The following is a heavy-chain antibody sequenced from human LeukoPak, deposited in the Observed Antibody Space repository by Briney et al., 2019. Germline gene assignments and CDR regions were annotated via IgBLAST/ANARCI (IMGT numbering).Heavy chain of an antibody. J-gene: IGHJ4*02. Sequence: PSETLSLTCTVSGYSITSGYNWAWIRQPPGKVLEWIGSIYHSGSAYYNPSLKSRVAISVDTSKNQFSLKLSSVTAADTAVYYCVRYCSSTTCYTRAVDYWGQGTLVTVSS. CDR1: GYSITSGYN. D-gene: IGHD2-2*02. CDR3: VRYCSSTTCYTRAVDY. CDR2: IYHSGSA. V-gene: IGHV4-38-2*02.